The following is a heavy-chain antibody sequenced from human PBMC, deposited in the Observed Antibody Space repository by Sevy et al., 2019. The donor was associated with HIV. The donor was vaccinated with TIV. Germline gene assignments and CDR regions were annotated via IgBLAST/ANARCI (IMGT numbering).Heavy chain of an antibody. V-gene: IGHV3-23*01. CDR2: IFRGGDGT. J-gene: IGHJ3*02. Sequence: GGSLRLSCLASGFTFSNYAMNWVRQAPGKGLEWVSTIFRGGDGTYYADSVKGRFTISRDNSKDTVYLQLSSLRADDTAVYYCAGALYDSSGSFDALDIWGQGTMVTVSS. D-gene: IGHD3-22*01. CDR1: GFTFSNYA. CDR3: AGALYDSSGSFDALDI.